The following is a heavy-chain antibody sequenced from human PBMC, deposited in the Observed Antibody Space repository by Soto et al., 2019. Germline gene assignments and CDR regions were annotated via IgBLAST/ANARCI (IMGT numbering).Heavy chain of an antibody. J-gene: IGHJ6*02. Sequence: GGSLRLSCTASGFTFSSYAMHWVRQAPGKGLEWVAVISYDGSNKYYADSVKGRFTISRDNSKNTLYLQMNSLRAEDTAVYYCARALGYCSSTSCYSGYYYGMDVWGQGTTVTVSS. CDR2: ISYDGSNK. D-gene: IGHD2-2*01. V-gene: IGHV3-30-3*01. CDR3: ARALGYCSSTSCYSGYYYGMDV. CDR1: GFTFSSYA.